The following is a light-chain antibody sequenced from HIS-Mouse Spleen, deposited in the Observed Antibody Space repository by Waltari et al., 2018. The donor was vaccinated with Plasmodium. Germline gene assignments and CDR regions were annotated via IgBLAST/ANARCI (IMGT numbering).Light chain of an antibody. CDR3: QQYNNWSFT. CDR1: QSVSSN. J-gene: IGKJ3*01. CDR2: GAS. V-gene: IGKV3-15*01. Sequence: EIVMTQSQATLSVSPGERTHLSCRASQSVSSNLAWYQQKPGQAPRLLIYGASTRATGIPARFSGSGSGTEFTLTLSSLQSEDFAVYYCQQYNNWSFTFGPGTKVDIK.